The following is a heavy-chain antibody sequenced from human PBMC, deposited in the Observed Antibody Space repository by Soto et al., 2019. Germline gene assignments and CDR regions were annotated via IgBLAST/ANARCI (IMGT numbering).Heavy chain of an antibody. V-gene: IGHV2-70*04. Sequence: SGPTLVNPTQTLTLTCTFSGFSLSTSGMRVSWIRQPPGTALEWLARIDWDCDKFYSTSLKTRLTISKETSKNQVVLTMTNMEPVDTATYYCARTSYGNDGLDVWGQGTRVTVSS. CDR2: IDWDCDK. CDR1: GFSLSTSGMR. CDR3: ARTSYGNDGLDV. D-gene: IGHD4-4*01. J-gene: IGHJ6*02.